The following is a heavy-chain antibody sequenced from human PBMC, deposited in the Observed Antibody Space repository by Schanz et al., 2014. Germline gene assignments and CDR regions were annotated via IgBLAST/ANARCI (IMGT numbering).Heavy chain of an antibody. Sequence: EVQLVESGGGFVQPGGSLRLSCAASGFTFSVYWMHWVRQPPGEGLVSVSRISGDGTTTSYADSVKGRFTISRDNAKNTLYLQMYSLRAEDTAVYYCAKEKGDCSSTSCSYYFDYWGQGTLVTVSS. CDR1: GFTFSVYW. CDR3: AKEKGDCSSTSCSYYFDY. D-gene: IGHD2-2*01. CDR2: ISGDGTTT. V-gene: IGHV3-74*01. J-gene: IGHJ4*02.